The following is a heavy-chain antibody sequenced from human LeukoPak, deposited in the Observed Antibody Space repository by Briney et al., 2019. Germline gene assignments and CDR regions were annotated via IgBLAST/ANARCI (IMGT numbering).Heavy chain of an antibody. CDR1: GGSFSGCY. J-gene: IGHJ4*02. CDR2: INHSGST. D-gene: IGHD3-10*01. CDR3: ARAGYYYGSGSYYNRYYFDY. V-gene: IGHV4-34*01. Sequence: SSETLSLTCAVYGGSFSGCYWSWIRQPPGKGLEWIGEINHSGSTNYNPSLKSRVTISVDTSKNQFSLKLSSVTAADTAVYYCARAGYYYGSGSYYNRYYFDYWGQGTLVTVSS.